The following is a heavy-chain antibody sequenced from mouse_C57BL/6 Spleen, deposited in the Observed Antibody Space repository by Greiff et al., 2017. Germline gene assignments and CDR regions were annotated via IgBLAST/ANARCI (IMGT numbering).Heavy chain of an antibody. CDR2: IDPNSGGT. V-gene: IGHV1-72*01. J-gene: IGHJ1*03. CDR3: ARGGSEEYFDV. Sequence: VQLQQPGAELVKPGASVKLSCKASGYTFTSYWMHWVKLRPGRGLEWIGRIDPNSGGTKYNEKFKSKATLPVDKPSSTAYMQRSSLTSEASAVYYCARGGSEEYFDVWGTGTTVTVSS. CDR1: GYTFTSYW. D-gene: IGHD3-1*01.